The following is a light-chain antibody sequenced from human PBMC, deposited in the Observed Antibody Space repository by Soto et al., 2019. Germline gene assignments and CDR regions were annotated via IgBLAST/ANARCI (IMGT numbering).Light chain of an antibody. CDR2: EGS. CDR1: SSDVGSYNL. J-gene: IGLJ1*01. CDR3: CSYAGSSTYV. V-gene: IGLV2-23*01. Sequence: QSVLTQPASVSGSPGQSITISCTGTSSDVGSYNLVSWYQQHPGKAPKLMIYEGSKRPSGVSYRFSGSKSGNTASLPISGLQAEDEADYYCCSYAGSSTYVFGTGTKVTVL.